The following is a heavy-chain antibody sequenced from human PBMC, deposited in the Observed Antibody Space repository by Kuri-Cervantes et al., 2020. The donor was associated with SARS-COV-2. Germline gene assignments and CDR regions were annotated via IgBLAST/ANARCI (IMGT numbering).Heavy chain of an antibody. Sequence: GESLKISCAASGFTFSDHYMDWVRQAPGKGLEWVANIKQDGSEKYYVDSVKGRFTISRDNAKNSLYLQMNSLRAEDTAVYYCASQYSSSWNYWGQGTLVTVSS. J-gene: IGHJ4*02. CDR2: IKQDGSEK. CDR1: GFTFSDHY. CDR3: ASQYSSSWNY. V-gene: IGHV3-7*01. D-gene: IGHD6-13*01.